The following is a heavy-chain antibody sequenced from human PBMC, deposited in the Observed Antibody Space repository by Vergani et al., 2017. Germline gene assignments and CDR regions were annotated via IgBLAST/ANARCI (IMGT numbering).Heavy chain of an antibody. CDR2: IYYSGST. D-gene: IGHD6-6*01. CDR1: GGPISSGGYY. V-gene: IGHV4-31*01. J-gene: IGHJ4*02. CDR3: ARTTYSSSSFDY. Sequence: QVQLQESGPGLVKPSQTLSLTCTVSGGPISSGGYYWSWIRQHPGKGLEWIGYIYYSGSTYYNPSLKSQFTISVDTSKNRFSRKLCSVTAADTAVYYCARTTYSSSSFDYWGQGTLVTVSS.